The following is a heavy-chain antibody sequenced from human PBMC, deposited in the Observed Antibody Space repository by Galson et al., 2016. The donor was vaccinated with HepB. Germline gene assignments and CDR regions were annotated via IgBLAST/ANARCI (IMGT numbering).Heavy chain of an antibody. D-gene: IGHD4-17*01. Sequence: TLSLTCTVSGGSISSGGYYWNWIRQHPGKGLEWIGYIYYSGSTYYNPSLKSRVTISVDTSKNHFSLKLSSVTAADTAVYYCARLPYGDYGAFDIWGQGTWSPSLQ. CDR2: IYYSGST. CDR1: GGSISSGGYY. CDR3: ARLPYGDYGAFDI. J-gene: IGHJ3*02. V-gene: IGHV4-31*03.